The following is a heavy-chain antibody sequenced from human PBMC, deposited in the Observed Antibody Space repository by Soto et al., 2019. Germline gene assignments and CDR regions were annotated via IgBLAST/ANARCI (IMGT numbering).Heavy chain of an antibody. CDR2: ISTSSNYT. J-gene: IGHJ6*02. Sequence: PGGSLRLSCAASGFNFRDHCMSWIRQAPGKGLEWISYISTSSNYTRYADSVKGRFSMSRDNGKKSLYLQMNSPRAEDTAVYYCAFCAVYGYDGRDYFYNGMDVWGQGTTVTVSS. D-gene: IGHD5-12*01. V-gene: IGHV3-11*03. CDR1: GFNFRDHC. CDR3: AFCAVYGYDGRDYFYNGMDV.